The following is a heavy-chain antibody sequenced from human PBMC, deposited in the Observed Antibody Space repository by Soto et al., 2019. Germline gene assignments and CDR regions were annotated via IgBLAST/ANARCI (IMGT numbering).Heavy chain of an antibody. V-gene: IGHV3-23*01. CDR1: GVRFSSYS. Sequence: GGSLSLSCAASGVRFSSYSMSWVRQAPGKGLEWVSSISRSGNSTYSADSVRGRFTISRDNSKNTLYLQMYSLRAEDTAVYYCAKDAKILDWLPTSYYYDFWGQGALVTVSS. D-gene: IGHD3-9*01. J-gene: IGHJ4*02. CDR2: ISRSGNST. CDR3: AKDAKILDWLPTSYYYDF.